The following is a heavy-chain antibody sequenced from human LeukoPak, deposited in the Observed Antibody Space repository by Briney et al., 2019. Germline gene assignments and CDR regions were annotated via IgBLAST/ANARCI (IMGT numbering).Heavy chain of an antibody. CDR1: GLTFSSYW. Sequence: GRSLRLSCAASGLTFSSYWMSWVRQAPGKGLEWVANIKQDGSEKYYVDSVKGRFTISRDNAKNSLYLQMNSLRAEDTAVYYCARDRGGWFDPWGQGTLVTVSS. V-gene: IGHV3-7*01. J-gene: IGHJ5*02. CDR2: IKQDGSEK. CDR3: ARDRGGWFDP. D-gene: IGHD3-16*01.